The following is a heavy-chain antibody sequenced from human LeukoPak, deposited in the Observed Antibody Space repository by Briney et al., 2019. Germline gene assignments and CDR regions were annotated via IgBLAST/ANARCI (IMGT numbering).Heavy chain of an antibody. D-gene: IGHD3-10*01. CDR2: IYYSGST. Sequence: SQTLSLTCTVSGGSISSGGYYWSWIRQHPGKGQEWIGYIYYSGSTYYNPSLKSRVAISVDTSKNQFSLKLSSVTAADTAVYYCARVYADYYGSGSYYDYWGQGTLVTVSS. V-gene: IGHV4-31*03. CDR3: ARVYADYYGSGSYYDY. CDR1: GGSISSGGYY. J-gene: IGHJ4*02.